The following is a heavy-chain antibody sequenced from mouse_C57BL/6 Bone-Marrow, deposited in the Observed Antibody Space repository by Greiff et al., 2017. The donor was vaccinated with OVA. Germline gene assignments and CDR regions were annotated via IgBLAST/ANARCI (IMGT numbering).Heavy chain of an antibody. CDR1: GYTFTSYW. CDR2: IYPGSGST. CDR3: ARGEIYYGNDRDY. V-gene: IGHV1-55*01. D-gene: IGHD2-2*01. Sequence: VQLQQPGAELVKPGASVKMSCKASGYTFTSYWITWVKQRPGQGLEWIGDIYPGSGSTNYNEKFKSKATLTVDTSSSTAYMQLSSLTSEDSAVYYCARGEIYYGNDRDYRGQGTSVTVSS. J-gene: IGHJ4*01.